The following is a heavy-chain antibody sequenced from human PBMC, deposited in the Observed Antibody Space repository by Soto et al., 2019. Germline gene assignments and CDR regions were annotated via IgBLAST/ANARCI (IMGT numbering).Heavy chain of an antibody. J-gene: IGHJ3*02. D-gene: IGHD3-22*01. CDR1: GYTFTGYY. Sequence: ASVKVSCKASGYTFTGYYMHWVRQAPGQGLEWTGWINPNSGGTNYAQKFQGRVTMTRDTSISTAYMELSRLRSDDTAVYYCARDLRRITMIVVARSAFDIWGQGTMVTVSS. V-gene: IGHV1-2*02. CDR2: INPNSGGT. CDR3: ARDLRRITMIVVARSAFDI.